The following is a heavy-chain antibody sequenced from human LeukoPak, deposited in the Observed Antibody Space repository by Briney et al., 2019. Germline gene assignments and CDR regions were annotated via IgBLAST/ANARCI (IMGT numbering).Heavy chain of an antibody. V-gene: IGHV3-74*01. J-gene: IGHJ4*02. CDR1: GFTFSSYW. CDR2: INSDGSST. CDR3: ASLRYFDWITVDY. Sequence: GSLRLSCAASGFTFSSYWMHWVRQAPGKGLVWVSRINSDGSSTSYADSVKGRFTISRDNAKNTLYLQMNSLRAEDTAVYYCASLRYFDWITVDYWGQGTLVTVSS. D-gene: IGHD3-9*01.